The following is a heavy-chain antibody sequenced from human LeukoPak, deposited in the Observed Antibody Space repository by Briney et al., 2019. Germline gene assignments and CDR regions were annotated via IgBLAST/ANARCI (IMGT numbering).Heavy chain of an antibody. V-gene: IGHV4-30-4*01. CDR3: ARESASWTGYYEAYFDY. CDR2: IYYSGST. Sequence: PSETLSLTCTVSGGSISSGDYYWSWIRQPPGKGLEWIGYIYYSGSTYYNPSLKSRVTISVDTSKNQFSLKLSSVTAADTAVYHCARESASWTGYYEAYFDYWGQGTLVTVSS. D-gene: IGHD3/OR15-3a*01. J-gene: IGHJ4*02. CDR1: GGSISSGDYY.